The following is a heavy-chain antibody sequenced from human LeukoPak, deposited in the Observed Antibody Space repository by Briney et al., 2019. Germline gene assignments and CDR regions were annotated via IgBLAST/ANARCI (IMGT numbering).Heavy chain of an antibody. Sequence: PVGSLRLSCAASGFTFSSYWMHWVRQAPGKGLVWVSRINSDGSSTSYADSVKGRFTISRDNAKNTLYLQMNSLRAEDTAVYYCASSFCSSTSYYLEESDAFDIWGQGTMVTVSS. CDR2: INSDGSST. CDR3: ASSFCSSTSYYLEESDAFDI. CDR1: GFTFSSYW. D-gene: IGHD2-2*01. J-gene: IGHJ3*02. V-gene: IGHV3-74*01.